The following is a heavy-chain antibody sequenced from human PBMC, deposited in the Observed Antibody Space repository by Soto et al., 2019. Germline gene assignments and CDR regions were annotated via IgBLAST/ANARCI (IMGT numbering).Heavy chain of an antibody. V-gene: IGHV4-61*01. CDR2: IYYSGST. D-gene: IGHD4-17*01. CDR1: GGSVSSGSYY. CDR3: ARDEPLDGALPYFDY. J-gene: IGHJ4*02. Sequence: PSETLSLTCTVSGGSVSSGSYYWSWIRQPPGKGLEWIGYIYYSGSTNYNPSLKSRVTISVDTSKNQFSLKLSSVTAADTAVYYCARDEPLDGALPYFDYWGQGTLVTVSS.